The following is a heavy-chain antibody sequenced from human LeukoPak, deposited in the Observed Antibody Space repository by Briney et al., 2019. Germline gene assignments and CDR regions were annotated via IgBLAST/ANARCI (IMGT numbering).Heavy chain of an antibody. CDR2: IYYSVST. Sequence: SETLSLTCTVSGGSISSGGYYWSWIRQHPGKGLEWIGYIYYSVSTYYNPSLKSRVTISVDTSKNQFSLKLSSVTAADTAVYYCARVGTVTSFDHWGQGTLVTVSS. D-gene: IGHD4-17*01. J-gene: IGHJ4*02. CDR1: GGSISSGGYY. CDR3: ARVGTVTSFDH. V-gene: IGHV4-31*03.